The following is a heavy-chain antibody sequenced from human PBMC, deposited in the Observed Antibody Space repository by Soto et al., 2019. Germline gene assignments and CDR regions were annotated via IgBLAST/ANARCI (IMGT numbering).Heavy chain of an antibody. Sequence: SETLSLTCTVSGGSISSGDYYWSWIRQPPGKGLEWIGYIYYSGSTYYNPSLKSRVTISVDTSKNQFSLKLSSVTAADTAVYYCAIGYSYGGYFDYWGQGTLVTSPQ. CDR2: IYYSGST. CDR1: GGSISSGDYY. CDR3: AIGYSYGGYFDY. J-gene: IGHJ4*02. D-gene: IGHD5-18*01. V-gene: IGHV4-30-4*01.